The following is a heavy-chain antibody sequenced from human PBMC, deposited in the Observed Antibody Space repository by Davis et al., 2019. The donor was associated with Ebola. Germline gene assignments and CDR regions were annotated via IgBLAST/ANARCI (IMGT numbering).Heavy chain of an antibody. D-gene: IGHD2-2*01. CDR1: GYSFTSYW. J-gene: IGHJ5*02. Sequence: TVSRQGSGYSFTSYWISWVRQMPGKGLEWMGRIDHSDSYTNYSPSFQGHVTISAAKSISTAYLQWSSLKASDTAMYYCARHRIVVVPAAINGDWFDPWGQGTLVTVSS. CDR2: IDHSDSYT. CDR3: ARHRIVVVPAAINGDWFDP. V-gene: IGHV5-10-1*01.